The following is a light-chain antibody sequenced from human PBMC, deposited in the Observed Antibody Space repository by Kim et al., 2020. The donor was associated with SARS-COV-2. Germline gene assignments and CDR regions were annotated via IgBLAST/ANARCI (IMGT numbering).Light chain of an antibody. Sequence: DIVMTQSPDSLAVSLGERATINCKSSQSVLHSSNNKNYLVWYQQKPGQPPKLLIYWACARESGVPDRYSGSGSGTDFTLTISSLQAEDVAVYYCQQYYSIPYTFGQGTKLEIK. CDR2: WAC. CDR1: QSVLHSSNNKNY. J-gene: IGKJ2*01. V-gene: IGKV4-1*01. CDR3: QQYYSIPYT.